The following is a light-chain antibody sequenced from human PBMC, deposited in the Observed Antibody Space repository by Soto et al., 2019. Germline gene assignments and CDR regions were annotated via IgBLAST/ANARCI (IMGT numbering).Light chain of an antibody. CDR2: EVT. CDR1: SSDVGNYNY. CDR3: SSYAGSNVV. Sequence: QSVLTQPPSASGSPGQSVTISCTGTSSDVGNYNYVSWYQQHPGKAPKIVIYEVTKRPSGVPDRFSGSKSGNTASLTVSGLQAEDEADYYCSSYAGSNVVFGGGTQLTVL. J-gene: IGLJ2*01. V-gene: IGLV2-8*01.